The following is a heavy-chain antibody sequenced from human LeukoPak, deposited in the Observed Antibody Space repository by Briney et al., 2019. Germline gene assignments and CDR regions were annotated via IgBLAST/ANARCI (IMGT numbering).Heavy chain of an antibody. CDR2: ISSSGSTM. D-gene: IGHD3-22*01. J-gene: IGHJ6*02. Sequence: GGSLRLSCAASGFTFSNYWMNWVRQAPGKGLEWVSYISSSGSTMYYADSVRGRFTISRDNAKNSLYLQMNSLRAEDTAVYYCARGFEVPGYDSSAYYGMDVWGQGTTVTVSS. CDR3: ARGFEVPGYDSSAYYGMDV. V-gene: IGHV3-48*03. CDR1: GFTFSNYW.